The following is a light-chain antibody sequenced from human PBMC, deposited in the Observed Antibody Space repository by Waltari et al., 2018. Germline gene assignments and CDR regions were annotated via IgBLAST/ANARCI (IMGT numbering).Light chain of an antibody. Sequence: QSALTQPRSVSGSPGQSVTISCTGTSSDVGGYNFVSWYQQYPGKAPKLVIYDVNKRPSGVPDRFSGSKSGNTACLISSGLQTEDEADYYCCSYAGYYTVFGGGTKVAVL. CDR3: CSYAGYYTV. CDR2: DVN. CDR1: SSDVGGYNF. V-gene: IGLV2-11*01. J-gene: IGLJ3*02.